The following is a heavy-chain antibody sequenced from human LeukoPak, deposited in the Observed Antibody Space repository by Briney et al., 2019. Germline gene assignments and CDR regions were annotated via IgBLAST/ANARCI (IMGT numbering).Heavy chain of an antibody. CDR1: GGSISNYW. Sequence: PSETLSLTCTVPGGSISNYWWSWIRQPPGKGLEWIGYVFDSGGTNYNPSLKSRVTISVDTSKKQFSLKLSSVTAADTAVYYCARGYSSSWNYFDYWGQGTLVTVSS. V-gene: IGHV4-59*01. J-gene: IGHJ4*02. CDR2: VFDSGGT. CDR3: ARGYSSSWNYFDY. D-gene: IGHD6-13*01.